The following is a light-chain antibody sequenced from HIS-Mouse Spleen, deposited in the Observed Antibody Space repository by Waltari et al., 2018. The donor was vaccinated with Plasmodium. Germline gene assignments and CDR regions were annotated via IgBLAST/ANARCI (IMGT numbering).Light chain of an antibody. V-gene: IGLV2-11*01. CDR1: SSDVGGYNY. Sequence: QSALTQPRSVSGSPGQSVTISCTGTSSDVGGYNYVSWYQQHPGKAPKLMIYAVSKRPSGLPALFSGSKSGNTASLTISGLQAEDEADYYCCSYAGSYTLVFGGGTKLTVL. CDR2: AVS. CDR3: CSYAGSYTLV. J-gene: IGLJ2*01.